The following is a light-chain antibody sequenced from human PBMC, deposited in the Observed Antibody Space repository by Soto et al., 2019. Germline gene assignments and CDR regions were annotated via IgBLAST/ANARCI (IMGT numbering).Light chain of an antibody. CDR3: MQALQTPPWT. V-gene: IGKV2-28*01. Sequence: DIVMTQSPLSLPVTPGEPASISCRSSQSLLHSNGYNYLDWYLQKPGQSPQLLIYLGSNRASGGPDRVSGSGSGTDFTLKISRVEAEDVGVYYCMQALQTPPWTFGQGTKVEIK. J-gene: IGKJ1*01. CDR1: QSLLHSNGYNY. CDR2: LGS.